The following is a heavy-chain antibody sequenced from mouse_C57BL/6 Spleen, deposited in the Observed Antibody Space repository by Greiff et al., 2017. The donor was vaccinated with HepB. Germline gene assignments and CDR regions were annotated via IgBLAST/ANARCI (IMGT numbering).Heavy chain of an antibody. J-gene: IGHJ3*01. CDR2: INPGSGGT. D-gene: IGHD2-2*01. CDR3: ARRAIYYGYDGSWFAY. Sequence: VQLQQSGAELVRPGTSVKVSCKASGYAFTNYLIEWVKQRPGQGLEWIGVINPGSGGTNYNEKFKGKATLTADKSSSTAYMQLSSLTSEDSAVYFCARRAIYYGYDGSWFAYWGQGTLVTVSA. V-gene: IGHV1-54*01. CDR1: GYAFTNYL.